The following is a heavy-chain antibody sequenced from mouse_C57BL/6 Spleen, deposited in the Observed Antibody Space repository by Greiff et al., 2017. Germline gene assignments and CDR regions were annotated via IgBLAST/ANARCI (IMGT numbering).Heavy chain of an antibody. CDR3: ARDRNYNYAMDY. V-gene: IGHV3-6*01. CDR2: ISYDGSN. D-gene: IGHD2-1*01. J-gene: IGHJ4*01. CDR1: GYSITSGYY. Sequence: EVQLQELGPGLVKPSQSLSLTCSVTGYSITSGYYWNWIRQFPGNKLEWMGYISYDGSNNYNPSLKNRISITRDTSKNQFFLKLNSVTTEDTATYYCARDRNYNYAMDYWGQGTSVTVSS.